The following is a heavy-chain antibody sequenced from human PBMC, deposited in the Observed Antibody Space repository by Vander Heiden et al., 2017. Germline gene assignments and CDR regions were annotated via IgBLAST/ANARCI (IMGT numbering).Heavy chain of an antibody. CDR1: GFTFSSYA. V-gene: IGHV3-23*01. J-gene: IGHJ5*02. CDR3: AKGFSGCSSTSCYNWFDP. Sequence: EVQLLESGGGLVQPGGSLRLSCSASGFTFSSYAMSWVRQAPGKGLEWVSAIRGSGGSTYYADSVKGRFTISRDNSKNTLYLQMNSLRAEDTAVYYCAKGFSGCSSTSCYNWFDPWGQGTLVTVSS. CDR2: IRGSGGST. D-gene: IGHD2-2*01.